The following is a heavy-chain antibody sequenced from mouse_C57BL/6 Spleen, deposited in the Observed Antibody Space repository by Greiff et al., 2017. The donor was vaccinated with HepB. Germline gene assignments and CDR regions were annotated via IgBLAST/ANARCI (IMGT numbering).Heavy chain of an antibody. CDR2: INPSTGGT. V-gene: IGHV1-42*01. CDR1: GYSFTGYY. CDR3: ARATVVAKDWFAY. Sequence: EVHLVESGPELVKPGASVKISCKASGYSFTGYYMNWVKQSPEKSLEWIGEINPSTGGTTYNQKFKAKATLTVDKSSSTAYMQLKSLTSEDSAVYYCARATVVAKDWFAYWGQGTLVTVSA. J-gene: IGHJ3*01. D-gene: IGHD1-1*01.